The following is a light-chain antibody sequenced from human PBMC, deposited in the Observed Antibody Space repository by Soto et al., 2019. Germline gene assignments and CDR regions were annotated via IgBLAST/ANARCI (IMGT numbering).Light chain of an antibody. CDR1: QSLVSSDGNTY. J-gene: IGKJ1*01. V-gene: IGKV2-30*01. CDR2: KVS. Sequence: DVLMTQAPLSLPVTLGQPASISCRSSQSLVSSDGNTYLNWFQQRPGQSPRRLIYKVSNRDPGVPDRFSGSGSGTDFTLKIIRVEAEDIGVYYCMQGTHWPPTFGQGTKVEI. CDR3: MQGTHWPPT.